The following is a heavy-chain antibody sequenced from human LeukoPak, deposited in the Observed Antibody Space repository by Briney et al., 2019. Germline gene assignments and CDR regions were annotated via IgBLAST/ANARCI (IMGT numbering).Heavy chain of an antibody. CDR3: AREGDYGDYHAGTMDV. D-gene: IGHD4-17*01. V-gene: IGHV3-21*04. J-gene: IGHJ6*03. CDR2: ISSMSGRYI. Sequence: GGSLRLSCEASGFTFSSYSMTWVRQAPGKGLEWVAFISSMSGRYIYYAESLKGRFTISRDNARNSLYLQMNSLRAEDTALYYCAREGDYGDYHAGTMDVWGKGTTVTVSS. CDR1: GFTFSSYS.